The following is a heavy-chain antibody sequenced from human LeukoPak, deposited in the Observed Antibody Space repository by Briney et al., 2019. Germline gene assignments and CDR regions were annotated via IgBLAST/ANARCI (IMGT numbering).Heavy chain of an antibody. J-gene: IGHJ4*02. D-gene: IGHD5-18*01. CDR2: ISNSGSTI. Sequence: PGGSLRLSCAASGFTFSSYEMKWVRQGPGKGLEWVSYISNSGSTIYYADSVKGRFTISRDNAKNSLYLQMNSLRAEDTAVYYCARTEDTAMAYYFDYWGQGTLVTVSS. V-gene: IGHV3-48*03. CDR3: ARTEDTAMAYYFDY. CDR1: GFTFSSYE.